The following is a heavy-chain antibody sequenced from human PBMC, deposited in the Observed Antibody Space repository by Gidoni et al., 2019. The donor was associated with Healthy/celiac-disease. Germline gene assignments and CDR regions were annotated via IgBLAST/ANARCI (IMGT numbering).Heavy chain of an antibody. CDR1: GFNFSSYG. Sequence: QVQLVESGGGVVQPGRSLRLSCAASGFNFSSYGLHWVRQAPGKGLEWVAVISDDGDNKYYADSVKGRFTISRDKSKNRLYLQVNSLRREDTAVYYCAKVGDGAKDYYYYYYMDVWGKGTTVTVSS. CDR3: AKVGDGAKDYYYYYYMDV. D-gene: IGHD2-8*01. J-gene: IGHJ6*03. V-gene: IGHV3-30*18. CDR2: ISDDGDNK.